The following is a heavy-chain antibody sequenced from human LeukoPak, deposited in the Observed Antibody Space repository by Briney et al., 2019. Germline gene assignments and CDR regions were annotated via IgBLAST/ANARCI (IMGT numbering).Heavy chain of an antibody. Sequence: GASVKVSCKASGYTFTNYYMHWVRQAPGQGLEWMGIINPSGGRTSYAQNFQGRVTMTRDTSTSTVYMEASSLRSEDTAVYYCAKGPYSSSWDEDYWGQGTLVTVSS. D-gene: IGHD6-13*01. V-gene: IGHV1-46*01. J-gene: IGHJ4*02. CDR3: AKGPYSSSWDEDY. CDR2: INPSGGRT. CDR1: GYTFTNYY.